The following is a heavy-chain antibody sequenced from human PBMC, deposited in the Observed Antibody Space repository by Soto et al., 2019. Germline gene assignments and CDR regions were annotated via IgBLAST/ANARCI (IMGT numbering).Heavy chain of an antibody. CDR1: GGSISSYY. J-gene: IGHJ5*02. CDR3: ARTIGWGWFDP. V-gene: IGHV4-59*12. Sequence: ASETLSLTCTVSGGSISSYYWSWIRQPPGKGLEWIGYIYNSGTTNYNPSLKSRVTISGDTSKNQFSLKLSSVTAADTAVYYCARTIGWGWFDPWGQGTLVTVSS. CDR2: IYNSGTT. D-gene: IGHD3-16*01.